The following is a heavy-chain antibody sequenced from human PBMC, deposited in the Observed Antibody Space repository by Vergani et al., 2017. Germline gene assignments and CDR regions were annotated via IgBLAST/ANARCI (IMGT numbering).Heavy chain of an antibody. CDR2: IKSDGSIT. CDR1: GFSFNSYW. V-gene: IGHV3-74*03. J-gene: IGHJ6*03. D-gene: IGHD2-2*02. Sequence: DVHLAESGGGFFQPGGSLRLSCSASGFSFNSYWMHWVRQVPGKGLLWVSRIKSDGSITAYADSVKGRFTISRDNAQNTLYLQMNSLRVEDTGVYYCARDQVPAAIRLNVGNYMDVWGKGTTVIVSS. CDR3: ARDQVPAAIRLNVGNYMDV.